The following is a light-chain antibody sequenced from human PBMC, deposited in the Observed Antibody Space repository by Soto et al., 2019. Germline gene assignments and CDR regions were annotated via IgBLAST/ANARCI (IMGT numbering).Light chain of an antibody. V-gene: IGLV1-44*01. CDR2: SSD. Sequence: QSVLTQPPSASGTPGQRVTISCSGSSSNIGSNTVNWYQHLPGTAPKLLIYSSDQRPSGVPDRFSGSKSGTSASLAISGLRSEDEADYYCVAWDDSLTGRVFGGGTKVTVL. CDR1: SSNIGSNT. CDR3: VAWDDSLTGRV. J-gene: IGLJ3*02.